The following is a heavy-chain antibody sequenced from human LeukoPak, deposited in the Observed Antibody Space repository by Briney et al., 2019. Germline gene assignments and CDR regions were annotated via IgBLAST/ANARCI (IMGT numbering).Heavy chain of an antibody. Sequence: GGSLRLSCAESGFTFSNFAMHWVRQAPGKGLEWVAIVWYDATKKYYVDSVDGRFTISRDNSKNTLYLQMNSLRAEDTAVYYCAKEPQPWLGAFDIRGQGTMVTVSS. CDR2: VWYDATKK. D-gene: IGHD5-18*01. CDR3: AKEPQPWLGAFDI. CDR1: GFTFSNFA. J-gene: IGHJ3*02. V-gene: IGHV3-33*06.